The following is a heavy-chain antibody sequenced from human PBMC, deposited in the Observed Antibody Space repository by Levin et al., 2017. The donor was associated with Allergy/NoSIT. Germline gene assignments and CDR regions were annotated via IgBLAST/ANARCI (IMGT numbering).Heavy chain of an antibody. Sequence: QSGESLKISCTASGFTFGDYAMSWFRQAPGKGLEWVGFIRSKAYGGTTEYAASVEGRFSISRDDSNSIAYLQMNSLEAEDTAVYYCTREGAAAGTRLYVDYWGQGALVTVSS. D-gene: IGHD6-13*01. J-gene: IGHJ4*02. CDR2: IRSKAYGGTT. V-gene: IGHV3-49*03. CDR1: GFTFGDYA. CDR3: TREGAAAGTRLYVDY.